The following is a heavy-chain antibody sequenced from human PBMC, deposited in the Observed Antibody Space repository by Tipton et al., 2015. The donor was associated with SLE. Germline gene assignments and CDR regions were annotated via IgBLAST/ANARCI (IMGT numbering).Heavy chain of an antibody. J-gene: IGHJ6*02. CDR3: ARGLGGMIVVDYGMDF. CDR1: GFTVSSNY. Sequence: SLRLSCAASGFTVSSNYMSWVRQAPGKGLEWVSVIYSGGSTYYADSVKGRFTISRDNSKNTLYLQMNSLRAEDTAVYYCARGLGGMIVVDYGMDFWGQGTTVTVSS. CDR2: IYSGGST. V-gene: IGHV3-53*01. D-gene: IGHD3-22*01.